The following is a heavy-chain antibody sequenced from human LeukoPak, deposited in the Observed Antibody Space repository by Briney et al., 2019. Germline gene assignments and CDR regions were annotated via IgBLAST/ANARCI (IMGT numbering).Heavy chain of an antibody. J-gene: IGHJ4*02. D-gene: IGHD3-22*01. CDR1: GGSISSYY. CDR3: AKCIGSSGYYIYFDY. V-gene: IGHV4-39*07. Sequence: SETLSLTCTVSGGSISSYYWSWIRQPPGKGLEWIGSIYYSGSTYYNPPLKSRVTTSVDTSKNQFSLKLSSVTAADTAVYYCAKCIGSSGYYIYFDYRGQGTLVTVSS. CDR2: IYYSGST.